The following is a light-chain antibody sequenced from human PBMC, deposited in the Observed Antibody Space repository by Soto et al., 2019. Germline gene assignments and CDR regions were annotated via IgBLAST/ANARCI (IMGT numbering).Light chain of an antibody. CDR1: LLICDY. Sequence: DIQVTQSPSSLSASVGDRVTITCRASLLICDYLAWYQQKPGKIPNLLIYAASTLQAGVPARFSDSGARTDFTLTTSSLQPEDVPSYYCQKYIRAPLTFGGGNKLDI. CDR2: AAS. CDR3: QKYIRAPLT. V-gene: IGKV1-27*01. J-gene: IGKJ4*01.